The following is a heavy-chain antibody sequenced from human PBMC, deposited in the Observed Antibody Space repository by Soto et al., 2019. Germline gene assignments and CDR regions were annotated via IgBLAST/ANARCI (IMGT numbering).Heavy chain of an antibody. J-gene: IGHJ5*02. CDR3: ARGILGYCTGGICYHNWFDP. CDR1: GFTFTSYS. CDR2: IWYDGNDK. D-gene: IGHD2-15*01. V-gene: IGHV3-33*01. Sequence: QVQLVESGGGVVQPGRSLRLSCAASGFTFTSYSMHWVRQAPGKGLEWVAVIWYDGNDKYYADSVKGRFTISRDNSKNTLYLQMNSLRAEDTAVYYGARGILGYCTGGICYHNWFDPWGQGTLVPVSS.